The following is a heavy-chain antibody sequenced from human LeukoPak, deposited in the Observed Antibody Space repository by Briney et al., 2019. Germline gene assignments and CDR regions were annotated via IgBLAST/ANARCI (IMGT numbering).Heavy chain of an antibody. J-gene: IGHJ4*02. Sequence: GESLKISCKGSGYSFTSNWIGWVSQMPGKGLEWMGIVNPDDSDTIYSPSFQGQVTISADESITTAYLQWSSLKASDTAMYYCARLRWPRGGRSSFDYWGQGALVTVSS. CDR2: VNPDDSDT. CDR1: GYSFTSNW. CDR3: ARLRWPRGGRSSFDY. V-gene: IGHV5-51*01. D-gene: IGHD3-10*01.